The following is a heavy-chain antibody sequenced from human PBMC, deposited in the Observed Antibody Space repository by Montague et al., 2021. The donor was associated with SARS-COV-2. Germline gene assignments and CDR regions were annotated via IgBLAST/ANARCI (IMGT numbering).Heavy chain of an antibody. CDR3: ARALPVTTFFYSYYGMDV. CDR2: INHSAST. J-gene: IGHJ6*02. V-gene: IGHV4-34*01. Sequence: SETLSLTCAVYGGSFSGFYRSWIRQAPGKGLEWIGEINHSASTNYNPSLKSRVTLSVDMSKNQFSLELSSVTAADTAVYYCARALPVTTFFYSYYGMDVWGQGTTVTVSS. D-gene: IGHD4-17*01. CDR1: GGSFSGFY.